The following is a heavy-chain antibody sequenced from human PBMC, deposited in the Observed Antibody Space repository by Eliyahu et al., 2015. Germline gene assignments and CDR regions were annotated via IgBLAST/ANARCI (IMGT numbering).Heavy chain of an antibody. CDR3: ARHLFWLYRLVPQALDY. V-gene: IGHV4-39*01. D-gene: IGHD6-19*01. Sequence: QLQLQESGPGLVKPSETLSLTCTVSVGSIXSXXYYWGWIRQPPGKGLEWIGSIYYSXRTYYNPSLKSRVTISVDTSKNQFSLKLSSVTAADTAVYYCARHLFWLYRLVPQALDYWGQGTLVTVSS. CDR2: IYYSXRT. J-gene: IGHJ4*02. CDR1: VGSIXSXXYY.